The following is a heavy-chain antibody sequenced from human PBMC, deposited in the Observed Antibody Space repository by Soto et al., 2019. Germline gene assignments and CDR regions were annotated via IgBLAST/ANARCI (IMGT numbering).Heavy chain of an antibody. V-gene: IGHV4-4*02. CDR2: IYHTGSA. Sequence: QVQLQESGPGLVNPSGTLSLTCVVSGASLSTSNWWSWVRQPPGKGLEWFGEIYHTGSASYSPSLKSRVSMSVDKSKNQFSLRLTDVTAADTAKYYCARGPRSGSYSVDGFDVWGQGTVVTVSS. CDR3: ARGPRSGSYSVDGFDV. D-gene: IGHD1-26*01. CDR1: GASLSTSNW. J-gene: IGHJ3*01.